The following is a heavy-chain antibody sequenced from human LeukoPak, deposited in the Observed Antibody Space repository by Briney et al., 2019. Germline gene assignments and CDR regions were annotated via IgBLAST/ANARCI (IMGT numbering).Heavy chain of an antibody. V-gene: IGHV1-46*01. J-gene: IGHJ4*02. Sequence: ASVKVSCKASGYTFTNYYIQWVRQAPGQGLEWVGMINPSSGSTSYAQDLQGRVTMTRDTSTSTVYMELSSLTSEDTAVYYCARLGAGLGSFDYWGQGTLVTVSS. CDR2: INPSSGST. CDR3: ARLGAGLGSFDY. D-gene: IGHD3-16*01. CDR1: GYTFTNYY.